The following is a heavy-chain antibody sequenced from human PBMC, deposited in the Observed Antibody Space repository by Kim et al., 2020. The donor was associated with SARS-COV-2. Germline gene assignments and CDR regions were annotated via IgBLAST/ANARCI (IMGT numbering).Heavy chain of an antibody. CDR1: GFTFSSYS. Sequence: GGSLRLSCAASGFTFSSYSMNWVRQAPGKGLEWVSSISSSSYIYYADSVKGRFTISRDNAKNSLYLQMNSLRVEDTAVYYCARGGEWLSLTWFDPWGQGTLVRLL. J-gene: IGHJ5*02. D-gene: IGHD3-3*01. CDR2: ISSSSYI. V-gene: IGHV3-21*01. CDR3: ARGGEWLSLTWFDP.